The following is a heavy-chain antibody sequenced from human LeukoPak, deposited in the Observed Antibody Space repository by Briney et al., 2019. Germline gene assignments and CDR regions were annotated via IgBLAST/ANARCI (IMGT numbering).Heavy chain of an antibody. CDR1: GFTFSAYA. CDR3: AKEGHLEG. Sequence: GGPLRLSCAASGFTFSAYAMNWVRQAPGKGLEWVSVISNSGAYTNYADSVKGRFTISRDNSKNTVYLQMNSLRAEDTAVYYCAKEGHLEGWGQGTVVTVSS. CDR2: ISNSGAYT. V-gene: IGHV3-23*01. D-gene: IGHD1-1*01. J-gene: IGHJ4*02.